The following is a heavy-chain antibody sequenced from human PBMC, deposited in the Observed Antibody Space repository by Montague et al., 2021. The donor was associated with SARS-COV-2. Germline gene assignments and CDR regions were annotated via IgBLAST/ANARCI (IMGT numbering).Heavy chain of an antibody. D-gene: IGHD4-17*01. CDR2: IYDSGST. CDR3: ARDNTVTTFGGPYYIDS. J-gene: IGHJ4*02. Sequence: SETLSLTCIVSGSSVRSYYWSWIRQPPGKGLEWIGYIYDSGSTNYNPSLKSGITISVDTSKNQFSLKLSSVTAADTAVYYCARDNTVTTFGGPYYIDSWGQGTLVTVS. CDR1: GSSVRSYY. V-gene: IGHV4-59*02.